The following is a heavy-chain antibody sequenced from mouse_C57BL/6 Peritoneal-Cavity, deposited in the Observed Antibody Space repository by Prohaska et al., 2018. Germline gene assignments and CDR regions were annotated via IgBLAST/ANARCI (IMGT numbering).Heavy chain of an antibody. CDR2: IYPGSGST. D-gene: IGHD2-5*01. J-gene: IGHJ2*01. CDR3: ARYYSNYFDY. Sequence: WLTWVKQRPGQGLEWIGDIYPGSGSTNYNEKFKSKATLTVDTSSSTAYMQLSSLTSEDSAVYYCARYYSNYFDYWGQGTTLTVSS. CDR1: W. V-gene: IGHV1-55*01.